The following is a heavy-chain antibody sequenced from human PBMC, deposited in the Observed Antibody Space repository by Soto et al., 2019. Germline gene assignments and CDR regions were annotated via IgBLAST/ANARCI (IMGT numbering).Heavy chain of an antibody. CDR2: INPNSGGT. D-gene: IGHD6-13*01. J-gene: IGHJ4*02. CDR1: GYTFTGYY. V-gene: IGHV1-2*02. Sequence: VASVKVSCKASGYTFTGYYMHWVRQAPGQGLEWMGWINPNSGGTNYAQKFQGRVTMTRDTSISTAYMELSRLRSDDTAVYYCARVRAEGTAAHNFDYWGQGALVTVSS. CDR3: ARVRAEGTAAHNFDY.